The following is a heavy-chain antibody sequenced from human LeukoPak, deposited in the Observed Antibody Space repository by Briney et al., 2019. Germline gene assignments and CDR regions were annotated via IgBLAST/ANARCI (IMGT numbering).Heavy chain of an antibody. Sequence: PSETLSLTCTVSGGSISSYYWSWIRQPPGKGLEWIGYIYYSGSTNYNPSLKSRVTISVDTSKNQFSLKLSSVTAADTAVYYCARVTIFGVVIISFDYWGQGTPVTVSS. CDR1: GGSISSYY. V-gene: IGHV4-59*01. J-gene: IGHJ4*02. D-gene: IGHD3-3*01. CDR3: ARVTIFGVVIISFDY. CDR2: IYYSGST.